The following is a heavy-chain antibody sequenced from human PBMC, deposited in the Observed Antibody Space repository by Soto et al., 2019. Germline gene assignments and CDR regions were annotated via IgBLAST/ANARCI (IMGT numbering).Heavy chain of an antibody. V-gene: IGHV3-9*01. Sequence: EVQLVESGGGLVQPGRSLRLSCAASGFTFDDYAMHWVRQAPGKGLEWVSGISWNSGSIGYADSVKGRFTISRDNAKNPLSLQMNSLRAEDTALYYCAKGGQLLVEGGGYWGQGTLVTVSS. CDR2: ISWNSGSI. D-gene: IGHD2-2*01. J-gene: IGHJ4*02. CDR3: AKGGQLLVEGGGY. CDR1: GFTFDDYA.